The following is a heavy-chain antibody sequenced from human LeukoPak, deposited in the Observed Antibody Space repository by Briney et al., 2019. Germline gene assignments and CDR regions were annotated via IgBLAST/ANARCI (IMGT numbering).Heavy chain of an antibody. CDR1: GFTFDDYA. D-gene: IGHD2-21*01. CDR2: IYSGGST. V-gene: IGHV3-53*01. CDR3: ARDLLAGYGDNY. Sequence: GRSLRLSCAASGFTFDDYAMHWVRQAPGKGLEWVSVIYSGGSTYYADSVKGRFTISRDNSKNTLYLQMNSLRAEDTAVYYCARDLLAGYGDNYWVQGTLVTVSS. J-gene: IGHJ4*02.